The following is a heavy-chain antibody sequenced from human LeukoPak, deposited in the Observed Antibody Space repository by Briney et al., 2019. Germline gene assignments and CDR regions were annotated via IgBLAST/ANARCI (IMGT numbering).Heavy chain of an antibody. Sequence: GTSVKVSCKASGFTFTSSAVQWVRQARGQRLEWIGWIVVGSGNTNYAQKFQERVTITRDMSTSTAYMELSSLRSEDTAVYYCAADTGILAAAGTFVDYWGQGTLVAVSS. V-gene: IGHV1-58*01. J-gene: IGHJ4*02. CDR2: IVVGSGNT. D-gene: IGHD6-13*01. CDR1: GFTFTSSA. CDR3: AADTGILAAAGTFVDY.